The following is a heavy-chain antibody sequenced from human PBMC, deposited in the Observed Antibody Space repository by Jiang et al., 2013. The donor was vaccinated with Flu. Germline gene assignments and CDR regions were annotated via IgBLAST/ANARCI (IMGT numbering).Heavy chain of an antibody. Sequence: SAAWNWIRQSPSRGLEWLGRTYYRSKWYNDYAVSVKSRITINPDTSKNQFSLQLNSVTPEDTAVYYCAREEPRSGSGWYGPARYYYYYYGMDVWGKGTTVTVSS. J-gene: IGHJ6*04. CDR3: AREEPRSGSGWYGPARYYYYYYGMDV. CDR1: SAA. D-gene: IGHD6-19*01. CDR2: TYYRSKWYN. V-gene: IGHV6-1*01.